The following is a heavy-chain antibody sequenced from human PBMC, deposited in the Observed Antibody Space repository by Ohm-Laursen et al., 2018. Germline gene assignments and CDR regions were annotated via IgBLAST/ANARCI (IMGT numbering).Heavy chain of an antibody. CDR2: IWYDGSNK. J-gene: IGHJ4*02. V-gene: IGHV3-33*01. Sequence: SLRLSCTASGFTFSSYWMHWVRQAPGKGLEWVAVIWYDGSNKYYADSVKGRFTISRDNSKNTLYLQMNSLRAEDTAVYYCAREDSYDTFDYWGQGTLVTVSS. CDR1: GFTFSSYW. CDR3: AREDSYDTFDY. D-gene: IGHD5-18*01.